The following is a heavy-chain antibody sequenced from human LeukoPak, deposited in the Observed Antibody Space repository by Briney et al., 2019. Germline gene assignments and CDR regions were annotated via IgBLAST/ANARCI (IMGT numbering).Heavy chain of an antibody. V-gene: IGHV1-24*01. CDR1: GYTLTELS. CDR2: FDPEDGET. D-gene: IGHD3-22*01. J-gene: IGHJ4*02. Sequence: GASVKVSCKVSGYTLTELSIHWVRLAPGKRLEWMGGFDPEDGETIYAQKFQGRVTMTEDTSTYTANMELSSLRSDDTAAYYCATGGTYYYANTSYHTFDYWGQGTLLTVSS. CDR3: ATGGTYYYANTSYHTFDY.